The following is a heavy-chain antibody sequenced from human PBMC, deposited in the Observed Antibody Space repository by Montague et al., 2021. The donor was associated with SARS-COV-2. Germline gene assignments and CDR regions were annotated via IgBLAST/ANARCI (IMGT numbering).Heavy chain of an antibody. CDR3: ARAVSVRRAVNWFDP. Sequence: SETLSLTCTVSGGSMSDHYWAWIRQPPGKGLEWLAYIYYSGGIXSXASXXXRVSMSADTSKNQFSLKLTSVTAADTAVNYCARAVSVRRAVNWFDPWGQGTLVTVSS. J-gene: IGHJ5*02. CDR1: GGSMSDHY. V-gene: IGHV4-59*11. D-gene: IGHD3-10*01. CDR2: IYYSGGI.